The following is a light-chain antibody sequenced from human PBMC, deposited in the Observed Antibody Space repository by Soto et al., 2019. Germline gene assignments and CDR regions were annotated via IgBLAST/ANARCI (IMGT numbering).Light chain of an antibody. Sequence: QSVLTQPASLSVSPGQSITISFTGTSSDVGSYNLVSWFQQLPGKVPKLIIYEGTKRPSGVSDRFSGSKSGYTASLAISGLQAEDAADYYCFSYAGNSVYVFGTGTKVTVL. CDR3: FSYAGNSVYV. CDR1: SSDVGSYNL. V-gene: IGLV2-23*01. J-gene: IGLJ1*01. CDR2: EGT.